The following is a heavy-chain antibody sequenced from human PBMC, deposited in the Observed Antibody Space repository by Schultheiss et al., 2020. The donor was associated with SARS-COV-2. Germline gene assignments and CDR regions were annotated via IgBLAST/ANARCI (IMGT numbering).Heavy chain of an antibody. CDR3: ARGYSYGFYYFDY. Sequence: SQTLSLTCAVYGGSFSGYYWSWIRQPAGKGLEWIGRIFTSGSTNYNPSLKSRVTISVDTSKNQFSLKLTSVTAADTAVYYCARGYSYGFYYFDYWGQGALVTVSS. J-gene: IGHJ4*02. CDR1: GGSFSGYY. CDR2: IFTSGST. D-gene: IGHD5-18*01. V-gene: IGHV4-59*10.